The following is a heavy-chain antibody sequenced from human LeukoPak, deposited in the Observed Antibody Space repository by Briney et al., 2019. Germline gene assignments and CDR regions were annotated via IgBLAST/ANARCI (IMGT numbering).Heavy chain of an antibody. J-gene: IGHJ5*02. Sequence: PSETLSLTCTVSGGSISSGDYYWSWIRQPPGKGLEWIGYIYYSGSTYYNPSLKSRVTISVDTSKNQLSLKLSSVTAADTAVYYCARGGTTVTTLNWFDPWGQGTLVTVSS. CDR2: IYYSGST. D-gene: IGHD4-17*01. CDR1: GGSISSGDYY. V-gene: IGHV4-30-4*08. CDR3: ARGGTTVTTLNWFDP.